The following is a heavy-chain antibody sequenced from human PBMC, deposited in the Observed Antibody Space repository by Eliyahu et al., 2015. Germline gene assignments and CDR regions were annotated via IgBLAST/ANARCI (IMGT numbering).Heavy chain of an antibody. V-gene: IGHV3-33*01. D-gene: IGHD7-27*01. J-gene: IGHJ3*02. CDR2: LWNDGRNK. Sequence: QVQLVESGGGVVQPGRSLRLSCAAXGFTLSSYGMHWVRQAPGKGLEWVAILWNDGRNKYYADSVEGRFTISRDSSKNMLYLQMNSLRVEDTAVYYCVTENWAVGMYTFDIWGQGTMVTVSS. CDR3: VTENWAVGMYTFDI. CDR1: GFTLSSYG.